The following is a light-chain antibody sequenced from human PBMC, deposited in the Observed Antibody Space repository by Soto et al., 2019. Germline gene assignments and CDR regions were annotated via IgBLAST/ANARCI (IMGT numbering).Light chain of an antibody. V-gene: IGKV1-9*01. CDR1: QGISSY. Sequence: IQLTQSPSSLSASVGDRVTITCRVSQGISSYLNWYQHKPGKAPKLLINAASSLERGVPSRFSGSGSGTEFTLTISSLQPDDFATYYCQQYNAAFGQGTRLEIK. CDR3: QQYNAA. CDR2: AAS. J-gene: IGKJ5*01.